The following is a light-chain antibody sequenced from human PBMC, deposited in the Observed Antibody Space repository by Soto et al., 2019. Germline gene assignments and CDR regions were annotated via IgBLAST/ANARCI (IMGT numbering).Light chain of an antibody. Sequence: EIVMTQSPATLSVSPGDRATLSCRASESVNSKLAWYQRKPGQAPRLLIYGASTRTTGTPARFSGSGSGTEFTLTTSRLEPEDFAVYYCQQYGSSPWTFGQGTKVDIK. CDR2: GAS. CDR3: QQYGSSPWT. J-gene: IGKJ1*01. V-gene: IGKV3-15*01. CDR1: ESVNSK.